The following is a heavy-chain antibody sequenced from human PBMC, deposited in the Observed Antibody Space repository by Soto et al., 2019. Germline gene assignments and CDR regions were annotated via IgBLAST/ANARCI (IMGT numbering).Heavy chain of an antibody. CDR1: EFTFSNAW. V-gene: IGHV3-15*01. CDR3: TSGFRWFGEF. J-gene: IGHJ4*02. CDR2: IKSNSDGGTT. D-gene: IGHD3-10*01. Sequence: EVQLVESGGGLVKPGGSLRLSCAASEFTFSNAWVTWVSQAPGKGLEWVGRIKSNSDGGTTDYAAPVEGRFTVSRDDSTSTLYLQMNRLKTEDTAIYYCTSGFRWFGEFWGQGTLGTFS.